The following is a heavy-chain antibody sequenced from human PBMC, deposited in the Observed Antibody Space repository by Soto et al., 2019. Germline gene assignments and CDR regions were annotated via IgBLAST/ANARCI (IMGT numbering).Heavy chain of an antibody. CDR2: ISAYNGNT. Sequence: GASVKVSCKASGYTFTSYGISWVRQAPGQGLEWMGWISAYNGNTNYAQKLQGRVTMTTDTSTSTAYMELRSLRSDDTAVYYCARDKYGYSSLWYGYYYYYSMDVWGQGTTVTVSS. CDR3: ARDKYGYSSLWYGYYYYYSMDV. CDR1: GYTFTSYG. V-gene: IGHV1-18*01. D-gene: IGHD6-13*01. J-gene: IGHJ6*02.